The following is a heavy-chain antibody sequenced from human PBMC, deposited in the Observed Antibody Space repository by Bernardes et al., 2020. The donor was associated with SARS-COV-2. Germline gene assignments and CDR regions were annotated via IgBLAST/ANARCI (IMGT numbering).Heavy chain of an antibody. V-gene: IGHV3-48*04. CDR1: GFTFSSYS. J-gene: IGHJ3*02. CDR2: ISSSSSTI. D-gene: IGHD5-12*01. Sequence: GGSLRLSCAASGFTFSSYSMNWVRQAPGKGLEWVSYISSSSSTIYYADSVKGRFTISRDNAKNSLYLQMNSLRAEDTAVYYWARALPSYEYAFAIWGQGTMVTVSS. CDR3: ARALPSYEYAFAI.